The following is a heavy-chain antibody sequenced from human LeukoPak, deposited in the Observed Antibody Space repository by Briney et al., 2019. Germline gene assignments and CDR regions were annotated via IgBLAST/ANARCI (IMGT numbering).Heavy chain of an antibody. D-gene: IGHD3-10*01. Sequence: PGGSLRLSCAASGFTFSNYNMYWVRQAPGKGLEWVSPISSTSEHIYYADSVKGRFTISRDNAKNSLYLQMNSLRAEDTAVYYCARAPYGSGYGMDVWGQGTTVTVSS. CDR1: GFTFSNYN. J-gene: IGHJ6*02. CDR3: ARAPYGSGYGMDV. V-gene: IGHV3-21*01. CDR2: ISSTSEHI.